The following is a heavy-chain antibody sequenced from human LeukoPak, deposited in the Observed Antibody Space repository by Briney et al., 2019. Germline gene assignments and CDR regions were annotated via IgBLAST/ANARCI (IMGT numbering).Heavy chain of an antibody. CDR1: GFSFSTYA. D-gene: IGHD3-10*01. Sequence: GGSLRLSCEASGFSFSTYAIHWVRQPPGKGLEWVAVIAYDGSYKWYADFGKGRFTISRDNAKNSLYLQMNSLRAEDTAVYYCARDATDNYYGSGSSGAFDIWGQGTMVTVSS. V-gene: IGHV3-30-3*01. CDR3: ARDATDNYYGSGSSGAFDI. CDR2: IAYDGSYK. J-gene: IGHJ3*02.